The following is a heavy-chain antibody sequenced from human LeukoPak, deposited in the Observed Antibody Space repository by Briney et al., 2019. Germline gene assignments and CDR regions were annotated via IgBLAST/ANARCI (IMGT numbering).Heavy chain of an antibody. Sequence: GGALRLFCAASGFTFCSYSMNWVRQAPGKGLEGVSSISSSCSYVYYEDSVKGRFTISRDNAKNSLYLQMHSLRAEDTAVYYCPRVKLLVWFDPWGQGTLVTVSS. CDR1: GFTFCSYS. J-gene: IGHJ5*02. V-gene: IGHV3-21*01. CDR2: ISSSCSYV. D-gene: IGHD3-10*01. CDR3: PRVKLLVWFDP.